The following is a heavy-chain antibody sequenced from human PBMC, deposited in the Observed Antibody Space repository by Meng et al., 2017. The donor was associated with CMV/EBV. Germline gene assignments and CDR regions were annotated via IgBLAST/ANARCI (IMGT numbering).Heavy chain of an antibody. V-gene: IGHV3-48*03. CDR1: GFTFSSYE. J-gene: IGHJ6*02. Sequence: GESLKISCAASGFTFSSYEMNWVRQAPGKRLEWVSYISSSGSTIYYADSVKGRFTISRDNAKNSLYLQMNSLRAEDTAVYYCARGEVVVVPPGGYYGMDVWGQGTTVTVSS. CDR2: ISSSGSTI. CDR3: ARGEVVVVPPGGYYGMDV. D-gene: IGHD2-2*01.